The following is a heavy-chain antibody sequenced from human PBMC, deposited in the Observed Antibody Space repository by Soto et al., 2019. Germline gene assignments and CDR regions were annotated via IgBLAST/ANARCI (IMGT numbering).Heavy chain of an antibody. CDR2: IYSVGNT. D-gene: IGHD5-18*01. CDR1: CGSINNFY. Sequence: PSETLSLTCTFSCGSINNFYLSLILQPPVQTLEWVGYIYSVGNTNYNPSLRGRVTISIDTSKNQFSLNLNSVTAADTAVYYCARKNHGKGDGYSGGPIDYWGQGTGVTVSS. J-gene: IGHJ4*02. V-gene: IGHV4-59*01. CDR3: ARKNHGKGDGYSGGPIDY.